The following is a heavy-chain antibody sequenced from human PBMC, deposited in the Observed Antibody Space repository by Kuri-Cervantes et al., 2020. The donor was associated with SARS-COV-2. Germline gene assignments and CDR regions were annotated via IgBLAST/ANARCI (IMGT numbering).Heavy chain of an antibody. CDR3: ARDFSGRLTGDHYYYYYYMDV. CDR2: IYYSGST. CDR1: GGSISSYY. Sequence: GSLRLSCTVSGGSISSYYWSWIRQPPGKGLEWIGYIYYSGSTNYNPSLKSRVTISVDTSKNQFSLKLSSVTAADTAVYYCARDFSGRLTGDHYYYYYYMDVWGKGTTVTVSS. D-gene: IGHD7-27*01. J-gene: IGHJ6*03. V-gene: IGHV4-59*01.